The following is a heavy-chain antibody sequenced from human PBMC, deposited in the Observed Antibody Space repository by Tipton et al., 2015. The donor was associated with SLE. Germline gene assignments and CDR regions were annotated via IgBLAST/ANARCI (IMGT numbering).Heavy chain of an antibody. CDR3: AKDGRIAARPTLFDY. J-gene: IGHJ4*02. CDR2: INSDGSST. Sequence: SLRLSCAASGFTFSSYWMHWVRQAPGKGLVWVSRINSDGSSTSYADSVKGRFTISRDNSKNTLYLQMNSLRAEDTAVYYCAKDGRIAARPTLFDYWSQGTLVTVSS. D-gene: IGHD6-6*01. CDR1: GFTFSSYW. V-gene: IGHV3-74*01.